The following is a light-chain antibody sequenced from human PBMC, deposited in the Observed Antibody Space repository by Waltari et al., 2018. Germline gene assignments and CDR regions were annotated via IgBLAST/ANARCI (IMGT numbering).Light chain of an antibody. Sequence: QVVLTQSPSASASLGASVKLTCTLSSGPSSYAIPWHQQQPEKGPRYLMKVSSAGSHQKGDGIPDRFSGSSSGTERYLTISSVQSEDEADYYCQTWDTGTHVVFGGGTKLTVL. CDR2: VSSAGSH. CDR3: QTWDTGTHVV. V-gene: IGLV4-69*01. J-gene: IGLJ2*01. CDR1: SGPSSYA.